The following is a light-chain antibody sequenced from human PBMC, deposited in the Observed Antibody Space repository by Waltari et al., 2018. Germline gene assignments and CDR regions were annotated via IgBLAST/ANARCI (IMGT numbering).Light chain of an antibody. J-gene: IGKJ1*01. CDR3: QQHDQWPRT. CDR1: QNIRIY. CDR2: DAS. V-gene: IGKV3-11*01. Sequence: EIVLTQSPATLSLSPGERATLSCRASQNIRIYLGWYQQKPGQAPRLLIQDASKRAPGIPGRFSGSGSGTDFTLTISSLEFEDSAVYYCQQHDQWPRTFGRGTKVEIK.